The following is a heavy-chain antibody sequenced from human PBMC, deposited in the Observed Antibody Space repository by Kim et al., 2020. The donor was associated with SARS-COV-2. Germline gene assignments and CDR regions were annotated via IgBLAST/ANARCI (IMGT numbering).Heavy chain of an antibody. V-gene: IGHV3-74*01. D-gene: IGHD1-1*01. CDR3: ARDLPGTQDY. Sequence: GGSLRLSCAASGFTLSSYWVHWVRQAPGKGLVWVSRINEDGSTTDYADSVKGRFTISRDNAKNTLYLQMNSLRGEDTALYYCARDLPGTQDYWGQGTLVTVSS. CDR1: GFTLSSYW. J-gene: IGHJ4*02. CDR2: INEDGSTT.